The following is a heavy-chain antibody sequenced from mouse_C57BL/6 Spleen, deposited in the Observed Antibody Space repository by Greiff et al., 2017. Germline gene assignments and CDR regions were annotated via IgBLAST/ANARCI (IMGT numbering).Heavy chain of an antibody. D-gene: IGHD1-1*01. V-gene: IGHV1-59*01. CDR3: ARRGTTVVAYYFDY. Sequence: VKLQQPGAELVRPGTSVKLSCKASGYTFTSYWMHWVKQRPGQGLEWIGVIDPSDSYTNYNQKFKGKATLTVDTSSSTAYMQLSSLTSEDSAVYYCARRGTTVVAYYFDYWGQGTTLTVSS. J-gene: IGHJ2*01. CDR2: IDPSDSYT. CDR1: GYTFTSYW.